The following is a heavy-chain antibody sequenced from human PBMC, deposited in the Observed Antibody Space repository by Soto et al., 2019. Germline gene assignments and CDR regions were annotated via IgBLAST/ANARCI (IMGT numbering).Heavy chain of an antibody. Sequence: QVQLVQSGAEVKKPGSSVKVSCKASGGTFGSYAISWVRQAPGQGLEWMGGIIPITATANYAQKFQGRVTITADESTSTASMQLSRLRSEDTAVYYCARSQGSSTSLDIYYYYYYGMDVWGQGTTVTVSS. D-gene: IGHD2-2*01. J-gene: IGHJ6*02. CDR1: GGTFGSYA. CDR3: ARSQGSSTSLDIYYYYYYGMDV. CDR2: IIPITATA. V-gene: IGHV1-69*01.